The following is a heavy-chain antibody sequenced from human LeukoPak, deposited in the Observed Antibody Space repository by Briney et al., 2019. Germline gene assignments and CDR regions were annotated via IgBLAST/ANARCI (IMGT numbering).Heavy chain of an antibody. CDR1: GGSFSGYY. Sequence: SETLSLTCAVYGGSFSGYYWSWIRQPPGKGLEWIGEINHSGSTNYDPSLKSRVTISVDTSKNQFSLKLSSVTAADTAVYYRARRQGWYQGAPFDYWGQGTLVTVSS. CDR2: INHSGST. V-gene: IGHV4-34*01. CDR3: ARRQGWYQGAPFDY. D-gene: IGHD6-19*01. J-gene: IGHJ4*02.